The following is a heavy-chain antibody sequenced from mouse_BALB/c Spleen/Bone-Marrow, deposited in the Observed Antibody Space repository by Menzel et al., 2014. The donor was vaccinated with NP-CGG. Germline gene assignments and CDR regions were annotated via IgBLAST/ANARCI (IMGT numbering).Heavy chain of an antibody. CDR3: ARDENVGIYWYFDV. J-gene: IGHJ1*01. CDR1: GFTFTDYC. V-gene: IGHV7-3*02. Sequence: EVQVVESGGGSVQPGGSLRLSCAPSGFTFTDYCMSWVRQPPGKALEWLGFIRNKANGYTTEYSASVKGRFTISRDNSQRILYLQMNTLRAEDSATYYCARDENVGIYWYFDVWGAGTTVIVSS. CDR2: IRNKANGYTT.